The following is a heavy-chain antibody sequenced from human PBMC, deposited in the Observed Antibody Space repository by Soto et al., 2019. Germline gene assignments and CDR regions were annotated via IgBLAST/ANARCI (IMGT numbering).Heavy chain of an antibody. CDR1: GGSFSGYY. V-gene: IGHV4-34*01. CDR3: ARRSSSSGYSFDY. D-gene: IGHD6-6*01. Sequence: SETLSLTCAVYGGSFSGYYWSWIRQPPGKGLEWIGEINHSGSTNYNPSLKSRVTISVDTSKNQFSLKLSSVTAADTAVYYCARRSSSSGYSFDYWGQGTLVTVSS. CDR2: INHSGST. J-gene: IGHJ4*02.